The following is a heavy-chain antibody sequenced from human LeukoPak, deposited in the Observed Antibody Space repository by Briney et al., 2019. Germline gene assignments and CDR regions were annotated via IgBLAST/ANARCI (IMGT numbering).Heavy chain of an antibody. Sequence: GASVKVSCKASGYTFTNYDINWVRQATGKGLEWMGWMNPNSGNTGYAQKFQGRVSLTRNTSINTVYMELSSLRSEDTAVYYCARGSIAARPFSETNFDYWGQGTLVTVSS. CDR2: MNPNSGNT. V-gene: IGHV1-8*01. CDR3: ARGSIAARPFSETNFDY. D-gene: IGHD6-6*01. CDR1: GYTFTNYD. J-gene: IGHJ4*02.